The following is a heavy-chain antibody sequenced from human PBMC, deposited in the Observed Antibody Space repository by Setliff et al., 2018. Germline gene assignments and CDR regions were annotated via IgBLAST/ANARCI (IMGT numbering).Heavy chain of an antibody. J-gene: IGHJ4*02. Sequence: ASVKVSCKTSGYTFNDYGITWVRQVPGRGLEWMGWIASATGKTYSAEKFQDRVTLTTDTSTSTAYLELRSLGSDDTAVYYCSRLVRFCTKTACQGLSGGEFWGQGTLVTVSS. V-gene: IGHV1-18*01. CDR2: IASATGKT. CDR1: GYTFNDYG. CDR3: SRLVRFCTKTACQGLSGGEF. D-gene: IGHD2-8*01.